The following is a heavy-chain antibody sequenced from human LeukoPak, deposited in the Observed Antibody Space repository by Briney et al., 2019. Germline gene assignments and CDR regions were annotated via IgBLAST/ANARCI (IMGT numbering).Heavy chain of an antibody. CDR2: INPHDSDT. CDR1: GYTFTNFW. V-gene: IGHV5-51*01. Sequence: PGESLTISCEDSGYTFTNFWIGWVRQVPGEGLQWMAIINPHDSDTRYSPSFEGHVTISADKSIRTTYLQWSSLRASDTAIYFCATVTWSPSPYYFDFWGQGTLVTVSS. CDR3: ATVTWSPSPYYFDF. J-gene: IGHJ4*02. D-gene: IGHD2-15*01.